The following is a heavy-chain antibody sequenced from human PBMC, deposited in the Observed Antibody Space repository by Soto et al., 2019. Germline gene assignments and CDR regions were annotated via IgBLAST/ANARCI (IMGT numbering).Heavy chain of an antibody. CDR3: GGQSSGRVYNY. CDR2: IIPIFGTA. V-gene: IGHV1-69*12. Sequence: QVQLVQSGAGVKKPGSSVKVSCKASGGPFSSYAIIWVRQAPGQGLEWMGGIIPIFGTANYAQKFQGRVTINADDSTSTAYKELISLRSEDTAVYYCGGQSSGRVYNYWGQGTLVTVSS. D-gene: IGHD6-19*01. CDR1: GGPFSSYA. J-gene: IGHJ4*02.